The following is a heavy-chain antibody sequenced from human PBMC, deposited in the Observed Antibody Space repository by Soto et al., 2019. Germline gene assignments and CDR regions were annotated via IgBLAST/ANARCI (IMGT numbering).Heavy chain of an antibody. CDR3: ARVERGTATTVVDAFDI. V-gene: IGHV4-34*01. D-gene: IGHD1-1*01. J-gene: IGHJ3*02. CDR2: ISHSGRI. CDR1: GGSVSSGSYY. Sequence: QVQLQQWGAGLLKPSETLSLTCAVYGGSVSSGSYYWSWIRQPPGKGLEWIAEISHSGRIHFNPALKCRVTISVDTSKNQFSLKMSSVTAADTALYYCARVERGTATTVVDAFDIWGQGTMVTVSS.